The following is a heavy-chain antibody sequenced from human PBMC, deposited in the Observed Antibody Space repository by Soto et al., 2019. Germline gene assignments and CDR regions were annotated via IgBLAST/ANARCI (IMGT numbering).Heavy chain of an antibody. CDR1: GYTFTGYY. D-gene: IGHD1-26*01. V-gene: IGHV1-2*04. Sequence: ASVKVSCKASGYTFTGYYMHWVRQAPGQGLEWMGWINPNSGGTNYAQKFQGWVTMTRDTSISTAYMELSRLRSDDTAVYYCARQELEYYYGMDVWGQGTTVTVSS. CDR3: ARQELEYYYGMDV. CDR2: INPNSGGT. J-gene: IGHJ6*02.